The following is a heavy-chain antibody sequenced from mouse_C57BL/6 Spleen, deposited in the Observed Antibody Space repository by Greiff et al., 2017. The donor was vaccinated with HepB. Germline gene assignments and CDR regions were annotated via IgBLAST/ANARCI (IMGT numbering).Heavy chain of an antibody. Sequence: QVQLQQPGAELVMPGASVKLSCKASGYTFTSYWMHWVKQRPGQGLEWIGEIDPSDSYTNYNQKFKGKSTLTVDKSSSTAYMQLSSLTSEDSAVYYCARYDYYGSSYNNWYFDVWGTGTTVTVAS. CDR3: ARYDYYGSSYNNWYFDV. CDR1: GYTFTSYW. D-gene: IGHD1-1*01. CDR2: IDPSDSYT. V-gene: IGHV1-69*01. J-gene: IGHJ1*03.